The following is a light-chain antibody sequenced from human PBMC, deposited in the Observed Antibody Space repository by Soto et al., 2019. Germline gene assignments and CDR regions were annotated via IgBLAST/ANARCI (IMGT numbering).Light chain of an antibody. CDR2: RAS. Sequence: EIVLTQSPGTLSLSLGERATLSCRASQSVSSDYVAWYRQKPGQVPTVLIYRASTRATGIPDRFSGSGSGTDFTITISRVEPEDFGVYYCQQYGSSPLTFGGGTRVEIK. CDR1: QSVSSDY. V-gene: IGKV3-20*01. J-gene: IGKJ4*01. CDR3: QQYGSSPLT.